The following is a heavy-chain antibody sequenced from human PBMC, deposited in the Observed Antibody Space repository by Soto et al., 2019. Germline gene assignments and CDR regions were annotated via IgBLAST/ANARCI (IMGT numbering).Heavy chain of an antibody. CDR1: GGSISSGGYS. J-gene: IGHJ4*02. CDR3: ARGHYSSGWPIDH. V-gene: IGHV4-61*08. CDR2: VFHSATT. D-gene: IGHD6-19*01. Sequence: PSETLSLTCAVSGGSISSGGYSWSWIRQPPGKGLEWIGFVFHSATTSYNPSLKTRVAISDDTSKKQFSLRLTSVTAADTAIYYCARGHYSSGWPIDHWGQGILVTVSS.